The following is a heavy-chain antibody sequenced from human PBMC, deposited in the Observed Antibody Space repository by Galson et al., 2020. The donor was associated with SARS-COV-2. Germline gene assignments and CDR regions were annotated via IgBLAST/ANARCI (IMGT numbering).Heavy chain of an antibody. Sequence: GGYLRLSCAASGFTFSSYDMHWVRQATGKGLEWVSAIGTAGDTYYPGSVKGRFTISRENAKNSFSLQMNSLRSGDTAVYYCARGSYDFWSGYSRNYYYYYMDVWGKGTTVTVSS. CDR3: ARGSYDFWSGYSRNYYYYYMDV. D-gene: IGHD3-3*01. J-gene: IGHJ6*03. V-gene: IGHV3-13*01. CDR2: IGTAGDT. CDR1: GFTFSSYD.